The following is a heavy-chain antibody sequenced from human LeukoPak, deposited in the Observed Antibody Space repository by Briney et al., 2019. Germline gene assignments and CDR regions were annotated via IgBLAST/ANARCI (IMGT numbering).Heavy chain of an antibody. CDR1: GFTFDDYG. J-gene: IGHJ3*02. Sequence: GSLRLSCAASGFTFDDYGMSWVRQAPGKGLEWVSGIDRNGDSTGYADSVEGRFTISRDNAKNSLYLQMDRLRAEDTALYYCARDHKGGDGADAFDIWGHGTMVTVSS. CDR2: IDRNGDST. V-gene: IGHV3-20*04. D-gene: IGHD5-24*01. CDR3: ARDHKGGDGADAFDI.